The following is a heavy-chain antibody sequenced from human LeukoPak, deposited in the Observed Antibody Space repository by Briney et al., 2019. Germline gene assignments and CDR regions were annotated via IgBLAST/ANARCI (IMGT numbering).Heavy chain of an antibody. CDR1: GNTFTNYG. Sequence: ASVKVSCKASGNTFTNYGFSWVRQAPGQGLEWMGWIIAYNGNTNNTQKLQGRVTMTTDAPTSTAYMELRSLRSDDTAVYYCARGAREQQPDYYYGLDVWGQGTTVTVSS. V-gene: IGHV1-18*01. J-gene: IGHJ6*02. CDR3: ARGAREQQPDYYYGLDV. CDR2: IIAYNGNT. D-gene: IGHD6-13*01.